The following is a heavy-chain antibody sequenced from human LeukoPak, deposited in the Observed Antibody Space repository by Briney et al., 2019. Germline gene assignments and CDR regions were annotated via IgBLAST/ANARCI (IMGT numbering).Heavy chain of an antibody. CDR2: IYYSGST. V-gene: IGHV4-34*01. Sequence: SETLSLTCAVYGGSFSGYYWSWIRQPPGKGLEWIGSIYYSGSTYYNPSLKSRVTISVDTSKNQFSLKLSSVTAADTAVYYCARHSRYYDSEPYFDYWGQGTLVTVSS. D-gene: IGHD3-22*01. J-gene: IGHJ4*02. CDR3: ARHSRYYDSEPYFDY. CDR1: GGSFSGYY.